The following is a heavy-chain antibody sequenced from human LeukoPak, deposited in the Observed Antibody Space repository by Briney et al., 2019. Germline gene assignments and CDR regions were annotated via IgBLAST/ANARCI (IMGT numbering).Heavy chain of an antibody. J-gene: IGHJ3*02. CDR2: IYPCDSDT. D-gene: IGHD6-13*01. V-gene: IGHV5-51*01. CDR1: GYSFTSYW. CDR3: ARQREVYSSSWDDAFDI. Sequence: GESLKISCKGSGYSFTSYWIGWVRQMPGKGLEWMGIIYPCDSDTRYSPSFQGQVTISADKSISTAYLQWSSPKASDTAMYYCARQREVYSSSWDDAFDIWGQGTMVTVSS.